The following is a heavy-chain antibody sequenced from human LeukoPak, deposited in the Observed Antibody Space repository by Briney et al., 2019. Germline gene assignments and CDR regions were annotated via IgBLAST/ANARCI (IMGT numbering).Heavy chain of an antibody. V-gene: IGHV4-30-2*01. J-gene: IGHJ4*02. Sequence: PSQTVSLTCAVSGGSISGGGYSWSWIRQPPGKGLEWIGYIYHSGSTYYNPSLKSRVTISVDRSKNQFSLKLSSVTAADTAVYYCARFYSSGWYWQVDWGQGTLGTVSS. D-gene: IGHD6-19*01. CDR3: ARFYSSGWYWQVD. CDR1: GGSISGGGYS. CDR2: IYHSGST.